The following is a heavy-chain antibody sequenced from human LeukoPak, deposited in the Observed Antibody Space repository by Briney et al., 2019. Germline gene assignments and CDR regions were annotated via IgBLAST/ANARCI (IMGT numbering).Heavy chain of an antibody. D-gene: IGHD6-19*01. CDR3: ARGIPIHVQKAVAGTLREYYFDY. V-gene: IGHV1-46*01. CDR1: GYTFTSCY. J-gene: IGHJ4*02. Sequence: ASVKVSCKASGYTFTSCYMHWVRQAPGQGLEWMGIINPSGGSTSYAQKFQGRVTMTRDTSTSTVYMELSSLRSEDTAVYYCARGIPIHVQKAVAGTLREYYFDYWGQGTLVTVSS. CDR2: INPSGGST.